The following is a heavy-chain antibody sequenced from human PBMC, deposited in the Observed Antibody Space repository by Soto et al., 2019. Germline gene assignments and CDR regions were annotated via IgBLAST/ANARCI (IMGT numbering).Heavy chain of an antibody. D-gene: IGHD3-16*02. CDR3: ASEANYDYIWGSYRFDY. CDR2: IYYSGST. CDR1: GGSISSYY. Sequence: SETQSLTCTVSGGSISSYYWSWIRQPPGKGLEWIGYIYYSGSTNYNPSLKSRVTISVDTSKNQFSLKLSSVTAADTAVYYCASEANYDYIWGSYRFDYWGQGTLVTVSS. V-gene: IGHV4-59*08. J-gene: IGHJ4*02.